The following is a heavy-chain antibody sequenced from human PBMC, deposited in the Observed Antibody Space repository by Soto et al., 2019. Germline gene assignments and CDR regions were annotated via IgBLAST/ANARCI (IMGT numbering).Heavy chain of an antibody. CDR2: INGDASIT. V-gene: IGHV3-74*01. J-gene: IGHJ6*02. CDR1: GFTFSNHW. D-gene: IGHD6-13*01. Sequence: PGGSLRLSCAASGFTFSNHWMHWVRHVPGKGLVWVSRINGDASITHYADSVKGRFTISRDNAKNTLYLQMNSLRAGDTAVYYCARVKGVYSYYGMDVWGQGTTVTVSS. CDR3: ARVKGVYSYYGMDV.